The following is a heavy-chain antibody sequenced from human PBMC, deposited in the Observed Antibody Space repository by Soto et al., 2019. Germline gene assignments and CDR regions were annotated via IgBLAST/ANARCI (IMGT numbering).Heavy chain of an antibody. CDR1: GGSISSSSYY. J-gene: IGHJ6*02. Sequence: PSETLSLTCTVSGGSISSSSYYWGWIRQPPGKGLEWIGSIYYSGSTYYNPSLKSRVTISVDTSKNQFSLKLSSVTAADTAVYYCAGGRGRQQLVMSYYYGMDVWGQGTTVTVSS. CDR3: AGGRGRQQLVMSYYYGMDV. V-gene: IGHV4-39*01. D-gene: IGHD6-13*01. CDR2: IYYSGST.